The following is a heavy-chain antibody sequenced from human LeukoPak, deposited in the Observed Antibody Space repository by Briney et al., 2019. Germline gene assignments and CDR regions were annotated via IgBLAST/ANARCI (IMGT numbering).Heavy chain of an antibody. CDR3: ARDQGVRPLYYFDY. Sequence: SETLSLTCAGYGGSFIGYYWSWIRQPAGKRLEWIGRIYTIGSTNYNPSTTGNTNYNPSLRSRVTMSLDTSKNEFSLKLSSVTAADTAVYYCARDQGVRPLYYFDYWGRGALVTVSS. CDR1: GGSFIGYY. CDR2: IYTIGST. V-gene: IGHV4-4*07. J-gene: IGHJ4*02. D-gene: IGHD3-10*01.